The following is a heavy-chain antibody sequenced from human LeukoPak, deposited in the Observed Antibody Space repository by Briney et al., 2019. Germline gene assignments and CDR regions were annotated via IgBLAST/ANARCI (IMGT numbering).Heavy chain of an antibody. J-gene: IGHJ4*02. CDR2: INPSGGST. CDR3: ARGAARPLDY. V-gene: IGHV1-46*01. D-gene: IGHD6-6*01. CDR1: GYTFTGYY. Sequence: ASVKVSCKASGYTFTGYYMHWVRQAPGQGLEWMGIINPSGGSTNYAQKLQGRVTMTTDTSTSTAYMELRSLRSDDTAVYYCARGAARPLDYWGQGTLVTVSS.